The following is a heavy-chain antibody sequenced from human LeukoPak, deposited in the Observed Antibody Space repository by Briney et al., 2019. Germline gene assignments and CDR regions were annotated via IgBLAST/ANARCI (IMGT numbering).Heavy chain of an antibody. V-gene: IGHV3-23*01. CDR2: ISGSGGST. D-gene: IGHD6-19*01. Sequence: GRSLRLSCAASGFTFSSYGMHWVRQAPGKGLEWVSAISGSGGSTYYADSVKGRFTISRDNSKNTLYLQMNSLRAEDTAVYYCAKVSGYSSGWSHYWGQGTLVTVSS. CDR3: AKVSGYSSGWSHY. J-gene: IGHJ4*02. CDR1: GFTFSSYG.